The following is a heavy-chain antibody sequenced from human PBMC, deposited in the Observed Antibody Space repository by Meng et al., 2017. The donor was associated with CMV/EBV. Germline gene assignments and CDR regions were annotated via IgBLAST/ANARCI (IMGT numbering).Heavy chain of an antibody. CDR1: GYHHTELS. CDR3: ATEHSSPAFDI. J-gene: IGHJ3*02. V-gene: IGHV1-24*01. D-gene: IGHD6-6*01. Sequence: VSLVRAGAELKRPGDSVTVACKVSGYHHTELSMHWVRQAPGKGLEWMGGFDPEDGETIDAQKFQGRVTMTEDTSTDTAYMELSSLRSEDTAVYYCATEHSSPAFDIWGQGKMVTVSS. CDR2: FDPEDGET.